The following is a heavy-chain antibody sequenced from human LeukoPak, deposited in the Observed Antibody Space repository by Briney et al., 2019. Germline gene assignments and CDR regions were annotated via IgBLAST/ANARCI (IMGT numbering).Heavy chain of an antibody. CDR1: GGSISSGDYY. Sequence: SSETLSLTCTVSGGSISSGDYYWSWIRQPPGKGLEWIGYIYYSESTYYNPSLKSRVTISVDTSKNQFSLKLSSVTAADTAVYYCARAVDYNWFDPWGQGTLVTVSS. CDR3: ARAVDYNWFDP. D-gene: IGHD4/OR15-4a*01. J-gene: IGHJ5*02. V-gene: IGHV4-30-4*01. CDR2: IYYSEST.